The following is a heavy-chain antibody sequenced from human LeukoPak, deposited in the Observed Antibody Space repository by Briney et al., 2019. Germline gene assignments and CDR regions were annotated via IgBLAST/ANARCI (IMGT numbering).Heavy chain of an antibody. Sequence: SEALSLTCTVSSGSISTSNYYWGWVRQPPGKALEWIGNIFYSGSTYYSPSLKSRVTISVDMPNNQFSLKMSSVTAADTAVYYCARTGDGYNYYNYYYMDVWGKGTTVTVTS. V-gene: IGHV4-39*07. CDR3: ARTGDGYNYYNYYYMDV. D-gene: IGHD5-24*01. CDR2: IFYSGST. CDR1: SGSISTSNYY. J-gene: IGHJ6*03.